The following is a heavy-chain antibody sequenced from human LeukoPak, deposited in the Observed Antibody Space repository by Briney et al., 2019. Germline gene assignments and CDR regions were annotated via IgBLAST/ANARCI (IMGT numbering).Heavy chain of an antibody. CDR3: ARDFCSGGSCYAKDAFDI. CDR2: INPNSGGT. Sequence: GASVKVSCKASGYTFTGYYMHWVRQAPGQGLEWMGWINPNSGGTNYAQKFQGRVTMTRDTSISTAYMELSRLRSDDTAVYYCARDFCSGGSCYAKDAFDIWGQGTMVTVSS. V-gene: IGHV1-2*02. D-gene: IGHD2-15*01. J-gene: IGHJ3*02. CDR1: GYTFTGYY.